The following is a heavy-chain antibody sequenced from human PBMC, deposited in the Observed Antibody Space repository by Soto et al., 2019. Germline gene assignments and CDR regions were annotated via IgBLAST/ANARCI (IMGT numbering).Heavy chain of an antibody. Sequence: LRLSCAASGFTFSSYGMHWVRQAPGKGLEWVAVISYDGSNKYYADSVKGRFTISRDNSKNTLYLQMNSLRAEDTAVYYCAKSPFDYWGQGTLVTVSS. J-gene: IGHJ4*02. CDR2: ISYDGSNK. CDR3: AKSPFDY. CDR1: GFTFSSYG. V-gene: IGHV3-30*18.